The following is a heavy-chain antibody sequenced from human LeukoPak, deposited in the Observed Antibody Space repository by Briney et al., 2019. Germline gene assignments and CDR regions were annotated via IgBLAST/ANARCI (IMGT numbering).Heavy chain of an antibody. D-gene: IGHD1-26*01. CDR2: IIPIFGTA. V-gene: IGHV1-69*13. Sequence: ASVKVSCKASGGTFSSYAISWVRQAPGQGLEWMGGIIPIFGTANYAQKFQGRVTITADESTSTAYMELSSLRSEDTAVYYRAREWELAFDSWGQGTMVTVSS. CDR1: GGTFSSYA. J-gene: IGHJ3*02. CDR3: AREWELAFDS.